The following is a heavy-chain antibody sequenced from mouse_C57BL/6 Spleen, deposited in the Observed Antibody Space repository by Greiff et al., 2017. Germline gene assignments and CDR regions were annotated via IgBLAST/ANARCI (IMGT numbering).Heavy chain of an antibody. CDR3: ARDRGNWDGYAMDY. J-gene: IGHJ4*01. Sequence: EVKLLESGPGMVKPSQSLSLTCTVTGYSITSGYDWHWIRHFPGNKLEWMGYISYSGSTNYNPSLKSRISITHDTSKNHFFLKLNSVTTEDTATYYCARDRGNWDGYAMDYWGQGTSVTVSS. CDR2: ISYSGST. D-gene: IGHD4-1*01. V-gene: IGHV3-1*01. CDR1: GYSITSGYD.